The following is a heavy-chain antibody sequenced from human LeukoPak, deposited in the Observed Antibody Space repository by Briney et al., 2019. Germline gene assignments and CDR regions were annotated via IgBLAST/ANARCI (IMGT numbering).Heavy chain of an antibody. D-gene: IGHD2-21*01. J-gene: IGHJ3*02. V-gene: IGHV3-74*01. Sequence: PGGSLRLSCAASGFTFSGYWIYWVRQTPGKGLVWVSHISGDGSSTDYADSVKGRFTISRDNAKNTLFLQMNSLRAEDTAVYYCARGVWWSFDIWGQGTVVTVSS. CDR3: ARGVWWSFDI. CDR1: GFTFSGYW. CDR2: ISGDGSST.